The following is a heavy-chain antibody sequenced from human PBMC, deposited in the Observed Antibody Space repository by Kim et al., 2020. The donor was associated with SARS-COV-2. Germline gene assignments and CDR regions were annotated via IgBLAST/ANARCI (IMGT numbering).Heavy chain of an antibody. CDR3: ARDCWELPPDYYYGMDV. CDR1: GYTFTSYG. J-gene: IGHJ6*02. CDR2: ISAYNGNT. D-gene: IGHD1-26*01. Sequence: ASVKVSCKASGYTFTSYGISWVRQAPGQGLEWMGWISAYNGNTNYAQKLQGRVTMTTDTSTSTAYMELRSLRSDDTAVYYCARDCWELPPDYYYGMDVWGQGTTVTVSS. V-gene: IGHV1-18*04.